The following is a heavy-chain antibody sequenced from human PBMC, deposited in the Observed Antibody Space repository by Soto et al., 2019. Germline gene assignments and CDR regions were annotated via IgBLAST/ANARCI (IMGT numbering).Heavy chain of an antibody. CDR2: IKQDGGEK. V-gene: IGHV3-7*01. D-gene: IGHD4-4*01. Sequence: GGSLRLSCAAAGFTFSNYWMSWVRQAPGKGLEWVANIKQDGGEKYYVDSVEGRFTTSRDNAKNSRYLQLNSLRAEDTAVYYCARTRATVTTSGVYYYYYYMDVWGKGTTVTVSS. CDR1: GFTFSNYW. CDR3: ARTRATVTTSGVYYYYYYMDV. J-gene: IGHJ6*03.